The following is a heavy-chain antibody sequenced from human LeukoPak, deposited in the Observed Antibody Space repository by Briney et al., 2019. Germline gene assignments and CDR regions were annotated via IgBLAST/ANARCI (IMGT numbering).Heavy chain of an antibody. CDR1: GGSISSYY. CDR2: IYYSGST. CDR3: ARGTYYYDSSGPDWYFDL. V-gene: IGHV4-59*01. D-gene: IGHD3-22*01. Sequence: SETLSLTCTVSGGSISSYYWSWIRQPPGKGLEWIGYIYYSGSTNYNPSLKSRVTISVDTSKNQFSLKLSSVTAADTAVYYCARGTYYYDSSGPDWYFDLWGRGTLVTVSS. J-gene: IGHJ2*01.